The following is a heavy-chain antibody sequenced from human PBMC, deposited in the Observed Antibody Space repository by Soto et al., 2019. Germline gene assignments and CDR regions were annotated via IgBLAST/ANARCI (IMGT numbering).Heavy chain of an antibody. CDR1: GGSISSYY. CDR3: ARENCSSTSCFRGEWYEP. V-gene: IGHV4-59*01. D-gene: IGHD2-2*01. Sequence: SETLSLTFTVSGGSISSYYWSWIRQPPGKVLELIGYVFYSGITNYNPSLKSRVTISVDTSKNHFSLKLTSVTAADTAVYYCARENCSSTSCFRGEWYEPWGHGTLDNVSS. CDR2: VFYSGIT. J-gene: IGHJ5*02.